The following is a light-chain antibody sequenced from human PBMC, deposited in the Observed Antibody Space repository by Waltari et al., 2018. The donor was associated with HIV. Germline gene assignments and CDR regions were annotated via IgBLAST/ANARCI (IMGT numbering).Light chain of an antibody. CDR2: EDT. V-gene: IGLV6-57*03. CDR1: SGNIASNH. Sequence: NFMLTQPHSVSESPGKTVTISCARSSGNIASNHVQWYQQRPGSAPTPVNYEDTQRPSGVPDRFSGSIDSSSNSASLTIYELKTEDEADYYCQSYDSTNPCVFGTGTRVTVL. CDR3: QSYDSTNPCV. J-gene: IGLJ1*01.